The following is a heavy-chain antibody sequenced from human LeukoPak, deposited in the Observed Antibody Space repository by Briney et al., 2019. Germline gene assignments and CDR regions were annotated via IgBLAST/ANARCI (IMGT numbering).Heavy chain of an antibody. CDR2: IWYDGSNK. V-gene: IGHV3-33*08. CDR3: ARDSDYYDSSGYYPDY. Sequence: GGSLRLSCVGSGFTFSNYWMNWVRQAPGKGLEWVAVIWYDGSNKYYADSVKGRFIISRDNSKNTLYLQMNSLRAEDTAVYYCARDSDYYDSSGYYPDYWGQGTLVTVSS. CDR1: GFTFSNYW. J-gene: IGHJ4*02. D-gene: IGHD3-22*01.